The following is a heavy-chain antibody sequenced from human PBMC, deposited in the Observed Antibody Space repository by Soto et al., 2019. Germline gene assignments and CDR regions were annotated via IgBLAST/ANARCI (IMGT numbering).Heavy chain of an antibody. CDR1: GFTFSSYA. CDR2: ISGSGGST. CDR3: AKDLITMIVVPGPNDY. V-gene: IGHV3-23*01. J-gene: IGHJ4*02. Sequence: GGSLRLSCAASGFTFSSYAMSWVRHAPGKGLEWVSAISGSGGSTYYADSVKGRFTISRDNSKNTLYLQMNSLRAEDTAVYYCAKDLITMIVVPGPNDYWGQGTLVTVSS. D-gene: IGHD3-22*01.